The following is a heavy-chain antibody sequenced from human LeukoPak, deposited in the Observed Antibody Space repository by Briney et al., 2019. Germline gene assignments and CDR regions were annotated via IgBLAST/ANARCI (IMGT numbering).Heavy chain of an antibody. V-gene: IGHV3-23*01. CDR3: AKNGDRGAYCTGGTCYPYFYYYMDV. J-gene: IGHJ6*03. Sequence: QSGGSLRLSCTASGFTFGDHAMSWFRQAPGKGLEWVSSISSTGGTTYYADSVKGRFTISRDNSKNTLYLQMNSLRAEDTAIYYCAKNGDRGAYCTGGTCYPYFYYYMDVWGKGTTVTI. D-gene: IGHD2-15*01. CDR2: ISSTGGTT. CDR1: GFTFGDHA.